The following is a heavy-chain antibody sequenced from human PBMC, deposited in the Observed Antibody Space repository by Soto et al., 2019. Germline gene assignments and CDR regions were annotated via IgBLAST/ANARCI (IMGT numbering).Heavy chain of an antibody. Sequence: ESGGGVVQPGRSLRLSCAASGFTFSSYAMHWVRQAPGKGLEWVAVISYDGSNKYYADSVKGRFTISRDNSKNTLYLHMNSLRAEDTAVYYCARGPASRSYYDFWSGYRYGMDVWGQGTTVTVSS. J-gene: IGHJ6*02. CDR1: GFTFSSYA. CDR3: ARGPASRSYYDFWSGYRYGMDV. CDR2: ISYDGSNK. V-gene: IGHV3-30-3*01. D-gene: IGHD3-3*01.